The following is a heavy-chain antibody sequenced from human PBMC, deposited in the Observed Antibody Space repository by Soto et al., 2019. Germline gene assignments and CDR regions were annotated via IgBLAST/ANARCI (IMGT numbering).Heavy chain of an antibody. V-gene: IGHV5-10-1*04. CDR1: GYSFPSYW. Sequence: EGLKISCKGSGYSFPSYWISWVRQMPGKVLEWMGRIDPSASYTNSSPSFQGQVTISADTSIRTAYLQWSSLKASDTAMYYCARSLRRQKGVDWFAPWGQGPLVTVSS. J-gene: IGHJ5*02. CDR3: ARSLRRQKGVDWFAP. D-gene: IGHD4-17*01. CDR2: IDPSASYT.